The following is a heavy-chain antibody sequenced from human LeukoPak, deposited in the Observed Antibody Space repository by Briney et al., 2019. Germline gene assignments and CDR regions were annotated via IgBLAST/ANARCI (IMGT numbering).Heavy chain of an antibody. V-gene: IGHV1-69-2*01. D-gene: IGHD3-16*01. CDR3: ATSGGLRFAFDI. CDR1: GYTFTDYY. Sequence: ASVKISCKVSGYTFTDYYMHLVQQAPGKGLEWMGLVDPEDGETIYAEKFQDRVPITADTSTDTAYMELSSLRSEDTAVYYCATSGGLRFAFDIWGQGTMVTVSS. CDR2: VDPEDGET. J-gene: IGHJ3*02.